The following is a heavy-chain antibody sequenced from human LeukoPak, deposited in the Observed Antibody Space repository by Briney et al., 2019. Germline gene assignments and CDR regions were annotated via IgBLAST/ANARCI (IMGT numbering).Heavy chain of an antibody. CDR1: GFTFSNYA. J-gene: IGHJ4*02. D-gene: IGHD5-12*01. V-gene: IGHV3-23*01. CDR2: LIGSSGAT. CDR3: AKGAYDYIEIAYFDY. Sequence: GGSLRLSCAASGFTFSNYAMNWVRRAPGKGLEWVAVLIGSSGATDYADSVKGRFTISRDNSKNTLFLQMNSLRAEDTAIYYCAKGAYDYIEIAYFDYWGQGAPVTVSS.